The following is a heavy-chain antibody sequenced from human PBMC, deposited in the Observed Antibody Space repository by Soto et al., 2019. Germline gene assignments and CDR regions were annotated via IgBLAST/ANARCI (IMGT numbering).Heavy chain of an antibody. CDR2: INPSGGST. CDR3: ARGSYDILTGSPAPNNWFDP. J-gene: IGHJ5*02. V-gene: IGHV1-46*01. Sequence: GASVKVSCKASGYTFTSYYMHWVRQAPGQGLEWMGIINPSGGSTSYAQKFQGRVTMTRDTSTSTVYMELSSLRSEDTAVYYCARGSYDILTGSPAPNNWFDPWGQGTLVTVSS. CDR1: GYTFTSYY. D-gene: IGHD3-9*01.